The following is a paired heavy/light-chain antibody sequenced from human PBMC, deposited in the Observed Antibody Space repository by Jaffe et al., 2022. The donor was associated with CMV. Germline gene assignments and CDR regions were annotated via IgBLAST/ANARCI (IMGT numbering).Light chain of an antibody. CDR1: SSNIGSNP. CDR3: AVWDDSLNGVV. J-gene: IGLJ2*01. CDR2: SNN. V-gene: IGLV1-44*01. Sequence: QSLLTQPPSASGTPGQRVTISCSGSSSNIGSNPVNWYQQLPGTAPKLLIYSNNQRPSGVPDRFSGSKSGTSASLAISGLQSEDEADYYCAVWDDSLNGVVFGGGTKLTVL.
Heavy chain of an antibody. CDR1: GLSLSTYA. Sequence: EVQLVESGGNLVQPGGSLRLSCAASGLSLSTYAMGWVRQAPGKGLEWVSSISVSGSSTYYADSVKGRFTISRDNSKNTLYLQMNSLRAEDTAVYYCAKDRTVVLVVEGVFDMWGQGTMVTVSS. CDR3: AKDRTVVLVVEGVFDM. J-gene: IGHJ3*02. CDR2: ISVSGSST. V-gene: IGHV3-23*04. D-gene: IGHD2-8*01.